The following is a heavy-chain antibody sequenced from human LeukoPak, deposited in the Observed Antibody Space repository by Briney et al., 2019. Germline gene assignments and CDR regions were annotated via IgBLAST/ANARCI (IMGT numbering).Heavy chain of an antibody. Sequence: GGSLRLSCAASGFTFSSYGMSWVRQAPGKGLEFVSSISGSGGSTNHADSVKGRFTISRDNAKNTLYLQMNSLRAEDTAVYYCAKVWTAYSDDYFDYWGQGTLVTVSS. CDR3: AKVWTAYSDDYFDY. CDR1: GFTFSSYG. D-gene: IGHD3/OR15-3a*01. CDR2: ISGSGGST. V-gene: IGHV3-23*01. J-gene: IGHJ4*02.